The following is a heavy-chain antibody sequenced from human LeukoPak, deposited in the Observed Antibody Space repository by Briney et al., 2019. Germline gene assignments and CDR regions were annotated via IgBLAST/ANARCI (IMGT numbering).Heavy chain of an antibody. CDR2: IYYSGST. CDR1: GGSISTSFYF. J-gene: IGHJ4*02. CDR3: AGQRAYDSSGYFDY. Sequence: KASETLSLTCTVSGGSISTSFYFWGWIRQPPGKGLEWIGSIYYSGSTYYNPSLKSRVTLSVDTSKNQFSLRLSTVTAADTAVYYCAGQRAYDSSGYFDYWGQGTLVTVSS. D-gene: IGHD3-22*01. V-gene: IGHV4-39*01.